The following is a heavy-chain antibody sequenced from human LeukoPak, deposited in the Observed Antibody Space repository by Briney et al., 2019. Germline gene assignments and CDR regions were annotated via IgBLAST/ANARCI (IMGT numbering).Heavy chain of an antibody. Sequence: PSETLSLTCAVYGGSFSGYYWSWIRQPPGKGLEWIGEINHSGSTNYNPSLKSRVTISVDTSKNQFPLKLSSVTAADTAVYYCARSNYDSSGYDLGNDYWGQGTLVTVSS. V-gene: IGHV4-34*01. CDR1: GGSFSGYY. CDR3: ARSNYDSSGYDLGNDY. CDR2: INHSGST. D-gene: IGHD3-22*01. J-gene: IGHJ4*02.